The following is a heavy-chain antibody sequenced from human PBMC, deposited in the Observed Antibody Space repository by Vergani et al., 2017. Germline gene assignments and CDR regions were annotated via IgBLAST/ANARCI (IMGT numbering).Heavy chain of an antibody. CDR3: AREPLAYCGGDCYRNAFDI. CDR1: GFTFSSYG. CDR2: IWYDGSNK. J-gene: IGHJ3*02. D-gene: IGHD2-21*01. Sequence: QVQLVESGGGVVQPGGSLRLSCAASGFTFSSYGMHWVRQAPGKGLEWVAVIWYDGSNKYYADSVKGRFTISRDNSKNTLYLQMNSLRAEDTAVYYCAREPLAYCGGDCYRNAFDIWGQGTMVTVSS. V-gene: IGHV3-33*01.